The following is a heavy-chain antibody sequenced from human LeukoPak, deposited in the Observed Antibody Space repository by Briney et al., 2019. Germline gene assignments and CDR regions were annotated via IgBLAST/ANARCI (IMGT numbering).Heavy chain of an antibody. CDR2: ISYDGSNK. Sequence: PGGSLRLSCAASGFTFSSYAMHWVRQAPGKGLEWVAVISYDGSNKYYADSVKGRFTISRDNSKNTLYLQMNSLRAEDTAVYYCARDSPRYSSGWYGDAFDIWGQGTMVTVSS. D-gene: IGHD6-19*01. J-gene: IGHJ3*02. V-gene: IGHV3-30*04. CDR1: GFTFSSYA. CDR3: ARDSPRYSSGWYGDAFDI.